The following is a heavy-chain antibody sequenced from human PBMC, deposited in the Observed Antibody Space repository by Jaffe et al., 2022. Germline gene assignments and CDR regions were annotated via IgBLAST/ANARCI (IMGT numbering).Heavy chain of an antibody. J-gene: IGHJ3*01. Sequence: QVQLQESGPGLVKPSETLSLTCAVSGYSIGSEYYCGWIRQPPGKGLEWIGIVYHDGSTYYNPSLKSRVAISIDTSNNQFSLRLSSVTAADTAVYYCARLGRGEYDGYDLWGQGTMVTVSS. CDR3: ARLGRGEYDGYDL. V-gene: IGHV4-38-2*01. D-gene: IGHD4-17*01. CDR2: VYHDGST. CDR1: GYSIGSEYY.